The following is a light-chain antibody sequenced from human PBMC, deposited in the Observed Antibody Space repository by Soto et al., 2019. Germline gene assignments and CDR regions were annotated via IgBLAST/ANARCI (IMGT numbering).Light chain of an antibody. CDR3: QHYNNWPPWT. J-gene: IGKJ1*01. CDR2: GAS. V-gene: IGKV3-15*01. Sequence: EILMTQSPATLSVSPGERATLSSRASQRVRSNVAWYQQKQGQAPRLLIYGASTRATGIPARFSGSGSGTEFTLTISSLQSEDFAVYYCQHYNNWPPWTFGQGTKVEIK. CDR1: QRVRSN.